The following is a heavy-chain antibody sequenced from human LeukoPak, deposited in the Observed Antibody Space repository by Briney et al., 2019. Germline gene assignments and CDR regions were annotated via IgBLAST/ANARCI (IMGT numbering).Heavy chain of an antibody. CDR1: GFTFSSYA. V-gene: IGHV3-23*01. CDR2: ISGSGGST. D-gene: IGHD2-2*01. J-gene: IGHJ4*02. Sequence: GGSLRLSCAASGFTFSSYAMSWVRQAPGKGLEWVSAISGSGGSTYYADSVKGRFTISRDNSKNTLYLQMNSLRAEDTAVYYCAGGIVVVPAAISPDFDYWGQGTLVTVSS. CDR3: AGGIVVVPAAISPDFDY.